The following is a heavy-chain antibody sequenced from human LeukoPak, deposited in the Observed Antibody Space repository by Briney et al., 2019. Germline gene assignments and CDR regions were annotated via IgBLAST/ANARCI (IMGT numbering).Heavy chain of an antibody. CDR3: ARDGEYCSGGSCYNSY. D-gene: IGHD2-15*01. V-gene: IGHV1-69*04. Sequence: SVNVSCKASVGTFSSYAISWVRQAPGQGLEWMGRIIPILGIANYAQKFQGRVTITADKSTSTAYMELSSLRSEDTAVYYCARDGEYCSGGSCYNSYWGQGTLVTVSS. J-gene: IGHJ4*02. CDR2: IIPILGIA. CDR1: VGTFSSYA.